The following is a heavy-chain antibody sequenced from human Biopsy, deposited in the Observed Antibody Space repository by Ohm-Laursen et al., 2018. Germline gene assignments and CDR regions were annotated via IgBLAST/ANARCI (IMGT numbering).Heavy chain of an antibody. D-gene: IGHD3-3*01. CDR3: ATPFQYYDSWGGYPPFDH. J-gene: IGHJ4*02. CDR2: MNPKSGDT. Sequence: SSVKVSCKASGYTFINYDIHWVRQASGQGLEWMGWMNPKSGDTGYAHKFQGRVSITADKSTTAAYMELSNLKSEDTAVYYCATPFQYYDSWGGYPPFDHWGQGTLVTVSS. CDR1: GYTFINYD. V-gene: IGHV1-8*01.